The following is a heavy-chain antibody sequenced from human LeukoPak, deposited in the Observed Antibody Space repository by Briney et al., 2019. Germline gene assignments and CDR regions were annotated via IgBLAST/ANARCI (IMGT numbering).Heavy chain of an antibody. J-gene: IGHJ6*03. CDR3: ARGPEGIAARLYYYYYMDV. CDR1: GFTFDDYG. V-gene: IGHV3-20*04. CDR2: INWNGGST. D-gene: IGHD6-6*01. Sequence: GGSLRLSCAASGFTFDDYGMSWVRQAPGKGLEWVSGINWNGGSTGYADSVKGRFTISRDNAKNSLYLQMNSLRAEDTALYYCARGPEGIAARLYYYYYMDVWGKGTTVTVSS.